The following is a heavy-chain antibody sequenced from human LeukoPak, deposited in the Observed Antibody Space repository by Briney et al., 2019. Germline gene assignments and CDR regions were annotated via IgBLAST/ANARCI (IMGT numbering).Heavy chain of an antibody. CDR1: GYTFTSYG. CDR2: ISAYNGNT. V-gene: IGHV1-18*01. CDR3: ARVGANYDSKGDFDY. J-gene: IGHJ4*02. D-gene: IGHD3-22*01. Sequence: ASVKVSCKASGYTFTSYGISWVRQAHGQGLEWMGLISAYNGNTNYEQKIQGRVTMTTDTSTSTAYMELRSLRSDDAAVYYCARVGANYDSKGDFDYWGQGTLVTVSS.